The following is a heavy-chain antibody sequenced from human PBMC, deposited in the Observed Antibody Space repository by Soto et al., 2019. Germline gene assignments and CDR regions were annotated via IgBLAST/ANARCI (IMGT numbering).Heavy chain of an antibody. V-gene: IGHV3-9*01. CDR3: AKDRNLYGSGSYYDY. CDR1: GFTFDDYA. J-gene: IGHJ4*02. D-gene: IGHD3-10*01. CDR2: ISWNSGSI. Sequence: GGSLRLSCAASGFTFDDYAMHWVRQAPGKGLEWVSGISWNSGSIGYAGSVKGRFTISRDNAKNSLYLQMNSLRAEDTALYYFAKDRNLYGSGSYYDYWGQGTLVTVSS.